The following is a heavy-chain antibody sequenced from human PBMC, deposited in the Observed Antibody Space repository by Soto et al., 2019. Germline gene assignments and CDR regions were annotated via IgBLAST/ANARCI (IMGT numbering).Heavy chain of an antibody. J-gene: IGHJ6*02. CDR3: ARTCSGGSCYSSYYYGMDV. CDR2: INPNSGCA. D-gene: IGHD2-15*01. CDR1: GYTFTDYY. V-gene: IGHV1-2*02. Sequence: ASVKGSFKASGYTFTDYYIRWLRQAPGQGLEWMGRINPNSGCANYPQKFQGRVTMTTDTSINTAYMELSSLRSDDTAVYYCARTCSGGSCYSSYYYGMDVWGQGTTVTVSS.